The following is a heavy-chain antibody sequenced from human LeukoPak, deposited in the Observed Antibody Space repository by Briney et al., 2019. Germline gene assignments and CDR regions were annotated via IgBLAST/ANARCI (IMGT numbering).Heavy chain of an antibody. CDR2: IYPGDSDT. D-gene: IGHD3-3*01. CDR1: GYRFTTYW. J-gene: IGHJ4*02. Sequence: GESLKISCKGSGYRFTTYWIAWVRQMPGRGPEWMGIIYPGDSDTRYSPSFQGQVTISADKSISTAYLQWSGLKASDTAMYYCARRVESGYSFDYWGQGTLVTVSS. V-gene: IGHV5-51*01. CDR3: ARRVESGYSFDY.